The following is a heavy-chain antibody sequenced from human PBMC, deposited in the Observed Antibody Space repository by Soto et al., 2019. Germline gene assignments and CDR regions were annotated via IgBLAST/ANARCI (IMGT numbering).Heavy chain of an antibody. D-gene: IGHD2-2*01. Sequence: AGSLRLSGASAGSADSGDGRNLVSQAPGTGLEWVAVITYDGSNKYYADSVKGRFTISRDNSKNTLYLQMNSLRAEDTAVYYCAKGNAIVVVPAAPLDYWGQGSLVTVPQ. CDR1: GSADSGDG. V-gene: IGHV3-30*18. J-gene: IGHJ4*02. CDR3: AKGNAIVVVPAAPLDY. CDR2: ITYDGSNK.